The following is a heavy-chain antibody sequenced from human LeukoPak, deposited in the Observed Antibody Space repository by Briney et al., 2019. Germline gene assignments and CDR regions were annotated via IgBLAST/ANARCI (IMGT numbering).Heavy chain of an antibody. Sequence: SETLSLTCTVSGGSISSYYWSWIRQPPGKGLEWIGYIYTSGSTNYNPSLKSRVTISVDTSKNQFSLKLSSVTAADTAVYYCAKDNDYRYYYYMDVWGKGTTVTVPS. D-gene: IGHD4-11*01. CDR3: AKDNDYRYYYYMDV. CDR2: IYTSGST. J-gene: IGHJ6*03. V-gene: IGHV4-4*09. CDR1: GGSISSYY.